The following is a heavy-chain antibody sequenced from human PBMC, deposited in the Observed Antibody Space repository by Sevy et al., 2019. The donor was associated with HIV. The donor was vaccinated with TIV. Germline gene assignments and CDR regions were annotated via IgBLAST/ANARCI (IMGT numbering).Heavy chain of an antibody. CDR3: ASTREYYSDNSGYFDY. Sequence: ASVKVSCKFSGHTLTELPIHWVRQAPGKRLEWMGRFDPEDGERIYAQKFQGRVTMTEDTSTDTAYMELSSLGSEETALYYCASTREYYSDNSGYFDYWGQGTLVTVSS. J-gene: IGHJ4*02. CDR1: GHTLTELP. V-gene: IGHV1-24*01. CDR2: FDPEDGER. D-gene: IGHD3-22*01.